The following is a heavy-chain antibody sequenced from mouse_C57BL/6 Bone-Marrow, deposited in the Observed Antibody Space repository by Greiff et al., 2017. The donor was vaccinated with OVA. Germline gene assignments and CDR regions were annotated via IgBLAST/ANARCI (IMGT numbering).Heavy chain of an antibody. CDR1: GFTFSSYG. CDR2: ISSGGSYT. D-gene: IGHD2-12*01. Sequence: VKLVESGGDLVKPGGSLKLSCAASGFTFSSYGMSWVRQTPDKRLEWVATISSGGSYTYYPDSVKERFTISRDNAKNTLYLQMSSLKSEDTAMYYCASLLYSRFAYWGQGTLVTVSA. CDR3: ASLLYSRFAY. J-gene: IGHJ3*01. V-gene: IGHV5-6*02.